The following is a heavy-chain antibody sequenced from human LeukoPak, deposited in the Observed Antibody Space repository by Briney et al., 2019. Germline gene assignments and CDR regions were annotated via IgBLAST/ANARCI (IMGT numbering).Heavy chain of an antibody. CDR1: GFTFSSYP. Sequence: PGRSLRLSCAASGFTFSSYPMHWVRQAPGKGLEWVSSISSSSSYIYYADSVKGRFTISRDNAKNSLYLQMNSLRAEDTAVYYCATYYDSSGYYYVSYWGQGTLVTVSS. CDR3: ATYYDSSGYYYVSY. V-gene: IGHV3-21*01. D-gene: IGHD3-22*01. CDR2: ISSSSSYI. J-gene: IGHJ4*02.